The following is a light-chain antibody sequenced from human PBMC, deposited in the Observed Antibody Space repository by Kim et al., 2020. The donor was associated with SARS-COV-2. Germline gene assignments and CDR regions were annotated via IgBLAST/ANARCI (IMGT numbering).Light chain of an antibody. CDR2: TIY. CDR3: LHGANWPPFT. CDR1: QSLVASDGNTY. Sequence: DVVMTQSPLSLPVTLGQPVSISCKSSQSLVASDGNTYLNWYHQRPGQSPRRLIHTIYNRDSGVPDRFSSSGSVTDFTLRISRVEAEEVWVYYCLHGANWPPFTFGQGTRLEIK. V-gene: IGKV2-30*01. J-gene: IGKJ5*01.